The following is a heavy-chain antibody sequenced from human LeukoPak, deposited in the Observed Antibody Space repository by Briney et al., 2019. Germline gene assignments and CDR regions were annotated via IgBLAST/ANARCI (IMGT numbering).Heavy chain of an antibody. V-gene: IGHV4-39*01. D-gene: IGHD6-13*01. CDR1: GASLSSSSYY. CDR2: TYYSGDT. CDR3: ERLLAQQLAW. Sequence: SETLSLTCTVSGASLSSSSYYWGWIRQPPGKGLEWIGSTYYSGDTYYNPSLKSRVTISIDTSKNQFALKLNSVTAADTAVYYCERLLAQQLAWWGQGTLVTVAS. J-gene: IGHJ4*02.